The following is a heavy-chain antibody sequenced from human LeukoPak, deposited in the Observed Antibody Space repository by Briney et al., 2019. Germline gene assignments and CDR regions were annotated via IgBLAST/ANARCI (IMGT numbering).Heavy chain of an antibody. V-gene: IGHV3-21*01. CDR1: GFTFSSYS. J-gene: IGHJ4*02. CDR2: ISSSSSYI. CDR3: ARGGGAVGNDY. D-gene: IGHD3-16*01. Sequence: GGSLRLSCAASGFTFSSYSMNWVRQAPAKGLAWVSSISSSSSYIYYADSVKGRFTISRDNAKNSLYLQMNSLRAEDTAVYYCARGGGAVGNDYWGQGTLVTVSS.